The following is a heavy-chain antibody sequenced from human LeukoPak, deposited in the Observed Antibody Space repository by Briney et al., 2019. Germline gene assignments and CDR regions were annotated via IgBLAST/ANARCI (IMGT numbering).Heavy chain of an antibody. CDR2: IYYSGST. CDR1: GGSISSHY. V-gene: IGHV4-59*11. J-gene: IGHJ3*02. D-gene: IGHD5-24*01. Sequence: SETLSLTCTVSGGSISSHYWSWIRQSPGKGLEWIGYIYYSGSTDYNPSLKSRVTISVDTSKNQFSLKLSSVTAADTAVYYCARGEMATIEDAFDIWGQGTMVTVSS. CDR3: ARGEMATIEDAFDI.